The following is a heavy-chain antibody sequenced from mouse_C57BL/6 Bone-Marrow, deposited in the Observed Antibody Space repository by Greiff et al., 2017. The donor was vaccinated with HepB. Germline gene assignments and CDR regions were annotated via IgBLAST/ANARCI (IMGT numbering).Heavy chain of an antibody. CDR2: IDPENGDT. D-gene: IGHD1-1*01. J-gene: IGHJ1*03. V-gene: IGHV14-4*01. CDR3: TRILYYYGSGCYFDV. Sequence: EVQLQQSGAELVRPGASVKLSCTASGFNIKDDYMHRVQQRPEQGLEWIGWIDPENGDTDYASKFQGKATITADTSTNTAYLQLSSLTSEDTAVYYCTRILYYYGSGCYFDVWGTGTTVTVSA. CDR1: GFNIKDDY.